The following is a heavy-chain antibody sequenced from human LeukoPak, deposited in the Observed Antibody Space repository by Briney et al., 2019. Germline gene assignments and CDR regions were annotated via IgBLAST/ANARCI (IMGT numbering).Heavy chain of an antibody. CDR3: ARASLDYYDSSGYPDY. J-gene: IGHJ4*02. Sequence: ASVKVSCKASGYTFTGYYMHWVRQAPGQGLEGMGWINPNSGGTNYAQKFQGRVTMTRDTSISTAYMELSRLRSDDTAVYYCARASLDYYDSSGYPDYWGQGTLVTVSS. V-gene: IGHV1-2*02. D-gene: IGHD3-22*01. CDR2: INPNSGGT. CDR1: GYTFTGYY.